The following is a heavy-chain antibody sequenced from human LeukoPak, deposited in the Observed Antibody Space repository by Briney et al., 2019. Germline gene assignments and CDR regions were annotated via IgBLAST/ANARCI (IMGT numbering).Heavy chain of an antibody. CDR3: ARDGKGRNRIGYYFDY. CDR1: GYNLNTYH. D-gene: IGHD3-10*01. V-gene: IGHV1-46*02. CDR2: ITSTGTTT. J-gene: IGHJ4*02. Sequence: GASVKVSCKASGYNLNTYHMHWVRQAPGQGLEWMGIITSTGTTTICAQKFQGRVTMTRDTSTSTVYMDLSSLRSDDTAVYYCARDGKGRNRIGYYFDYWGQGTLVTVSS.